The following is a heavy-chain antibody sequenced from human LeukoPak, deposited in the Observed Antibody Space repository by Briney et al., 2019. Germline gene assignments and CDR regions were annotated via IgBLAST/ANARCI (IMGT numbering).Heavy chain of an antibody. CDR1: GFTFSSYA. V-gene: IGHV3-30-3*01. D-gene: IGHD1-7*01. CDR2: ISYDGSNK. CDR3: ARGHWNYVGWLLVGPFDY. J-gene: IGHJ4*02. Sequence: PGRSLRLSCAASGFTFSSYAMHWVRQAPGKGLEWVAVISYDGSNKYYADSVKGRFTISRDNSKNTLYLQMNSLRAEDTAVYYCARGHWNYVGWLLVGPFDYWGQGTLVTVSS.